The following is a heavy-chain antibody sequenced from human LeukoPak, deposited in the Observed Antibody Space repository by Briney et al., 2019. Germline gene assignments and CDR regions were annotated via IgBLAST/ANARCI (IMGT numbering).Heavy chain of an antibody. CDR3: ARDGEYCSSTSCPPLGYFDY. D-gene: IGHD2-2*01. J-gene: IGHJ4*02. V-gene: IGHV4-4*02. CDR2: IYHSGST. CDR1: GGSISSSNW. Sequence: SETLSLTCAVSGGSISSSNWWSWVRQPPGKGLEWIGEIYHSGSTNYNPSLKSRVTISVDKSKNQFSLKLSSVTAADTAVYYCARDGEYCSSTSCPPLGYFDYWGQGTLVTVSS.